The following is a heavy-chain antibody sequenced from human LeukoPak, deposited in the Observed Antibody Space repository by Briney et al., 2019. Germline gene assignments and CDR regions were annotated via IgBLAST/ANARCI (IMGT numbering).Heavy chain of an antibody. V-gene: IGHV1-46*01. CDR3: AREMESGTVVTPGY. CDR2: INPSGGST. D-gene: IGHD4-23*01. J-gene: IGHJ4*02. Sequence: GASVKVSCTASGYTFTSYYMHWVRQAPGQGLEWMGIINPSGGSTSYAQKFQGRVTMTRDTSISTANMELSSLRSDDTAVYYCAREMESGTVVTPGYWGQGTLVTVSS. CDR1: GYTFTSYY.